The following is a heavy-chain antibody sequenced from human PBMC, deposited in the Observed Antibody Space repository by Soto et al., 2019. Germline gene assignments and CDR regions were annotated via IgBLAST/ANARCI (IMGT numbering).Heavy chain of an antibody. D-gene: IGHD4-17*01. CDR2: IYYSGST. Sequence: QVQLQESGPGLVKPSETLSLTCTVSGGSISRYYWSWIRQPPGKGLEWIAYIYYSGSTNYNPSLKSRVTISVDTSKNQFSLYLNSVTAADTAVYYCARHSQDYGGDYWYFDLWGRGTLVTVSS. CDR3: ARHSQDYGGDYWYFDL. CDR1: GGSISRYY. J-gene: IGHJ2*01. V-gene: IGHV4-59*08.